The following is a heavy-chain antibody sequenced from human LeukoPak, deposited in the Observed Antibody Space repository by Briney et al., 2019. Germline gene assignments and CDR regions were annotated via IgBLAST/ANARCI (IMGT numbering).Heavy chain of an antibody. CDR1: GGSISSGDYY. Sequence: PSQTLPLTCTVSGGSISSGDYYWSWIRQPPGTGLEWIGYIYYSGSTYYNPSLKSRVTISVDTSKNQFSLKLSSVTAADTAVYYCARDVREVTTFDYWGQGTLVTVSS. CDR2: IYYSGST. V-gene: IGHV4-30-4*01. J-gene: IGHJ4*02. CDR3: ARDVREVTTFDY. D-gene: IGHD4-17*01.